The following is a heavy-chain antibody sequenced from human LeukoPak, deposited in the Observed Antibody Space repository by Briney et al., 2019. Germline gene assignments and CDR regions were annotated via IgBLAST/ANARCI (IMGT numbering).Heavy chain of an antibody. D-gene: IGHD4-17*01. J-gene: IGHJ3*02. CDR3: ARAMITVYGDDAFDI. CDR2: ISYSGST. V-gene: IGHV4-59*12. Sequence: SETLSLTCTVSGGSISSYYWSWIRQPLGKGLEWIGNISYSGSTNYNPSLRTRVTISVDTSKNQFSLKLSSVTAADTAVYYCARAMITVYGDDAFDIWGQGTMVTVSS. CDR1: GGSISSYY.